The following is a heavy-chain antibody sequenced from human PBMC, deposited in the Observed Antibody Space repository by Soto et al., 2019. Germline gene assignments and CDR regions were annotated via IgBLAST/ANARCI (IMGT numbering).Heavy chain of an antibody. V-gene: IGHV1-18*01. CDR3: ARWLERITMTVVVSWGAFDI. D-gene: IGHD3-22*01. Sequence: ASVKVSCKASGYTFTSYGISWVRQAPGQGLEWMGWISAYNGNTNYAQKLQGRVTMTTDTSTSTAYMELRSLRSDDTAVYYCARWLERITMTVVVSWGAFDIWGQGTMVTVSS. J-gene: IGHJ3*02. CDR2: ISAYNGNT. CDR1: GYTFTSYG.